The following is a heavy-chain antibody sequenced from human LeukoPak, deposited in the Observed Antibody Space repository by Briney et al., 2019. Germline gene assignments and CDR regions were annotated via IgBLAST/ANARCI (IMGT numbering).Heavy chain of an antibody. Sequence: SETLSLTCAVSGGSISSYYWSWIRQPPGKGLEWIGYIYYSGSTNYNPSLKSRVTISVDTSKNQFSLKLSPVTAADTAVYYCARGHCSSTSCLFDYWGQGALVTVSS. D-gene: IGHD2-2*01. J-gene: IGHJ4*02. CDR1: GGSISSYY. CDR2: IYYSGST. CDR3: ARGHCSSTSCLFDY. V-gene: IGHV4-59*01.